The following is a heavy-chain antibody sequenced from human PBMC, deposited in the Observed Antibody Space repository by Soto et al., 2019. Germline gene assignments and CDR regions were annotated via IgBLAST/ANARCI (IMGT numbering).Heavy chain of an antibody. CDR1: GFTFSSYA. CDR3: ARDRAYKGYCSGGSCFAVGYYYYGMDV. J-gene: IGHJ6*02. Sequence: LXLSCAASGFTFSSYAMHWVRQAPGKGLEWLAVISYDGSNKYYADSVKGRFTISRDNSKNTLYLQMNSLRAEDTAVYYCARDRAYKGYCSGGSCFAVGYYYYGMDVWGQGTTVTVSS. D-gene: IGHD2-15*01. CDR2: ISYDGSNK. V-gene: IGHV3-30-3*01.